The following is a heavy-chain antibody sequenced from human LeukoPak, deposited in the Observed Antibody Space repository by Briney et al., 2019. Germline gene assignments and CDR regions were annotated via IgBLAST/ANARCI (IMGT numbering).Heavy chain of an antibody. CDR1: GFTFSSYG. D-gene: IGHD3-22*01. Sequence: GGSLRLSCAASGFTFSSYGMPWVRQAPGKGLEWVAVIWYDGSNKYYADSVKGRFTISRDNSKNTLYLQMNSLRAEDTAVYYCAREYYYDSSGYYYGMDVWGQGTTVTVSS. CDR3: AREYYYDSSGYYYGMDV. J-gene: IGHJ6*02. V-gene: IGHV3-33*01. CDR2: IWYDGSNK.